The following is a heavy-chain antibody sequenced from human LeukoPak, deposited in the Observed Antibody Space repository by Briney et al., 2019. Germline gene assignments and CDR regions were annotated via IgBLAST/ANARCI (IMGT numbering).Heavy chain of an antibody. D-gene: IGHD5-18*01. CDR1: GGSFSGYY. CDR2: INHSGST. V-gene: IGHV4-34*01. Sequence: SETLSLTCAVYGGSFSGYYWSWIRQPPGKGLEWIGEINHSGSTNYNPSLKSRVTISVDTSKNQFSLKLSSVTAADTAVYYCARGEGYSYGYLYYYYYMDVWGKGTTVTVSS. CDR3: ARGEGYSYGYLYYYYYMDV. J-gene: IGHJ6*03.